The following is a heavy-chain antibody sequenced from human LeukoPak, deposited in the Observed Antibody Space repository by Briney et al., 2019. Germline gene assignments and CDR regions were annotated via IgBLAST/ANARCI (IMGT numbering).Heavy chain of an antibody. J-gene: IGHJ5*02. Sequence: SETLSLTWTVSGCPISSRSYYWGWIRQPPGKGLAGTWSIYYSGSTYYNPSLKSRDSLDVDTSKNQFSLKLSCVPAADTAVYYCARRAIVPAAGWFDPWGQGTLVTVSS. D-gene: IGHD2-2*01. V-gene: IGHV4-39*01. CDR1: GCPISSRSYY. CDR3: ARRAIVPAAGWFDP. CDR2: IYYSGST.